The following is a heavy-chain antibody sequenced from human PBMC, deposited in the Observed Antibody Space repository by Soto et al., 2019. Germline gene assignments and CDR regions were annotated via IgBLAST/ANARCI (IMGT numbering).Heavy chain of an antibody. CDR1: GYTFTDYY. J-gene: IGHJ3*02. V-gene: IGHV1-2*02. Sequence: VASVKVSCKTSGYTFTDYYTHWVRQAPGQGLEWMGWMNPKSGGAYFAQKFQGRVTLTRDTSIGTAYIEVNSLTSDDTAVYFCTSQNLEKRDGLYDAFDIWGQGTTVTVSS. CDR2: MNPKSGGA. CDR3: TSQNLEKRDGLYDAFDI.